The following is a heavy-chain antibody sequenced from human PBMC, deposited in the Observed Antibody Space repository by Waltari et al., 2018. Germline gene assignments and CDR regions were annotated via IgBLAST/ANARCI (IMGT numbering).Heavy chain of an antibody. D-gene: IGHD6-19*01. CDR2: ISYDGSNK. J-gene: IGHJ4*02. Sequence: GFTFSSYGMHWVRQAPGKGLEWVAVISYDGSNKYYADSVKGRFTISRDNSKNTLYLQMNSLRAEGTAVYYCAKADYNGWYGLDYWGQGTLVTVSS. V-gene: IGHV3-30*18. CDR3: AKADYNGWYGLDY. CDR1: GFTFSSYG.